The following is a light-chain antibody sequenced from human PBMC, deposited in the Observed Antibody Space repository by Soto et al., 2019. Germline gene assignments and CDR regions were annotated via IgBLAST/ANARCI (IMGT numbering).Light chain of an antibody. CDR1: HSVRSSY. J-gene: IGKJ2*01. Sequence: EIVLKPSPGTLSLSPGERATLSCRASHSVRSSYLAWYQQKPGQAPRLLIYGASSRATGIPDRFSGSGSGTDFTLIISRLEPEDFAMFYCQQYGSSPYTFGQGTNLEIK. CDR3: QQYGSSPYT. V-gene: IGKV3-20*01. CDR2: GAS.